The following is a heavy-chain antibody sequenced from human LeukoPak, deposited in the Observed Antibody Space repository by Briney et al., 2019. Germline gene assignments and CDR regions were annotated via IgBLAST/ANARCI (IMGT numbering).Heavy chain of an antibody. D-gene: IGHD6-13*01. V-gene: IGHV3-7*01. CDR1: GFTFSDYR. CDR3: ATGYSSSWY. Sequence: PGGSLRLSCAASGFTFSDYRMSWVRQAPGKGLEWVANIKQDGSEKFYVDSVKGRFTISRDNAKNSLYLQVNSLRAEDTAVYYCATGYSSSWYWGQGTLVTVSS. CDR2: IKQDGSEK. J-gene: IGHJ4*02.